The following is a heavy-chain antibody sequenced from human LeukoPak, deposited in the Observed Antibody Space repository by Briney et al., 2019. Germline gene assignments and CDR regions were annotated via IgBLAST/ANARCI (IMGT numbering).Heavy chain of an antibody. CDR1: GGTFSSYA. J-gene: IGHJ4*02. V-gene: IGHV1-69*05. Sequence: ASVKVSCKASGGTFSSYAISWVRQAPGQGFEWMGGIIPIFGTANYAQKFQGRVTITTDESTSTAYMELSSLRSEDTAVYYCARGIAARRTLYYFDYWGQGTLVTVSS. D-gene: IGHD6-6*01. CDR2: IIPIFGTA. CDR3: ARGIAARRTLYYFDY.